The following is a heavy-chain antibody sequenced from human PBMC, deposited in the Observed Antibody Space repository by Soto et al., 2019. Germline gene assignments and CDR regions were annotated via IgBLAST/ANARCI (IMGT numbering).Heavy chain of an antibody. Sequence: ESGGGLVTPGGSLRLACAASGFSFGDSYMSWVRQAPGKGLEWLSYISGGSSYTNYADSVKGRFTISRDNAKRSLYLEMNSLRVDDTAVYYCAKTIVAASGYYFDHWGQGNLVTVSS. D-gene: IGHD2-21*01. V-gene: IGHV3-11*06. J-gene: IGHJ4*02. CDR2: ISGGSSYT. CDR3: AKTIVAASGYYFDH. CDR1: GFSFGDSY.